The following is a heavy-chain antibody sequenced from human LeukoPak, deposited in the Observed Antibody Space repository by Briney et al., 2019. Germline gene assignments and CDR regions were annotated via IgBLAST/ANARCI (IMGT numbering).Heavy chain of an antibody. J-gene: IGHJ2*01. D-gene: IGHD1-26*01. V-gene: IGHV4-59*01. CDR1: GGSISSYY. CDR3: AREWYELQWELLLGWYFDL. Sequence: PWETLSLTCTVSGGSISSYYWSWIRQPPGKGLEWIGYIYYSGSTNYNPSLKSRVTISVDTSKNQFSLKLSSVTAADTAVYYCAREWYELQWELLLGWYFDLWGRGTLVTVSS. CDR2: IYYSGST.